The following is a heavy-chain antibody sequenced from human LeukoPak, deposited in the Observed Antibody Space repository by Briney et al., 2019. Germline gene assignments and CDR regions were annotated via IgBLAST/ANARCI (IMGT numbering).Heavy chain of an antibody. CDR2: ISYDGSNK. Sequence: GRSLRLSCAASGFTFSSYAMHWVRQAPGKGLEWVAVISYDGSNKYYADSVKGRFTISRDNSKNTLYLQMNSLRAEDTAVYYCARGGRWLRMGYVDYWGQGTLVTVSS. CDR3: ARGGRWLRMGYVDY. J-gene: IGHJ4*02. CDR1: GFTFSSYA. V-gene: IGHV3-30-3*01. D-gene: IGHD5-24*01.